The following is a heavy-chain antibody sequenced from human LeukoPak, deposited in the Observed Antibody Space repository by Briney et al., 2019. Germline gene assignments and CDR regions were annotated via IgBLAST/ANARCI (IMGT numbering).Heavy chain of an antibody. D-gene: IGHD3-16*02. J-gene: IGHJ4*02. CDR2: IYYSGST. V-gene: IGHV4-39*07. CDR1: GGSISSSSYY. CDR3: ARAPIMITFGGVIVKQTSREYYFDY. Sequence: SETLSLTCTVSGGSISSSSYYWGWIRQPPGKGLEWIGSIYYSGSTYYNPSLKSRVTISVDTSKNQFSLKLSSVTAADTAVYYCARAPIMITFGGVIVKQTSREYYFDYWGQGTLVTVSS.